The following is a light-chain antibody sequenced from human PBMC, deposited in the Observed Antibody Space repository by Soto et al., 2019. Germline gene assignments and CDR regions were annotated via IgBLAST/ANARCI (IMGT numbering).Light chain of an antibody. CDR3: GTWDSSLSAV. J-gene: IGLJ2*01. Sequence: QSVLTQPPSVSAAPGQKVTISCSGSSSNIGNNYVPWYQQLPGTAPKLLIYENNKRPSGIPDRFSGSKSGTSATLGITGLQTGDEADYYCGTWDSSLSAVFGGGTKVTVL. CDR1: SSNIGNNY. CDR2: ENN. V-gene: IGLV1-51*02.